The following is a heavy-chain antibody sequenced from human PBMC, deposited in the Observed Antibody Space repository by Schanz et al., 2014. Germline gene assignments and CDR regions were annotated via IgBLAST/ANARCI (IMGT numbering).Heavy chain of an antibody. D-gene: IGHD6-13*01. Sequence: QVHLVQSGAEVKKPGSSVKVSCKASGYSFTPFPIHWVRQAPGQRLEWMGWINAGTGNTEYSQKFQGRVTITRDTLASTAYMEVSSLRSEDTAVYYCARSGSSNWYFFDYWGQGTLVTVSS. V-gene: IGHV1-3*01. CDR2: INAGTGNT. CDR3: ARSGSSNWYFFDY. J-gene: IGHJ4*02. CDR1: GYSFTPFP.